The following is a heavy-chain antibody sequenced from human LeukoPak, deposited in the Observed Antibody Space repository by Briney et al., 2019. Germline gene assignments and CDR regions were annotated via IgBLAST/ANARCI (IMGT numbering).Heavy chain of an antibody. V-gene: IGHV3-48*03. Sequence: GGSLRLSCAASGFTFSSYEMNWVRQAPGKGLEWVSYISSSGSTIYYADSVKGRFTISRDNAKNSLFLQMNSLRAEDTAVYYCARRYYDLSDLDYWGQGTLVTVSS. CDR1: GFTFSSYE. J-gene: IGHJ4*02. D-gene: IGHD3-22*01. CDR2: ISSSGSTI. CDR3: ARRYYDLSDLDY.